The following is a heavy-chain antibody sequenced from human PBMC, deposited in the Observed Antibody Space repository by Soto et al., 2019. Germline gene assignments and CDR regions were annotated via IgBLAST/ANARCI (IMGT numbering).Heavy chain of an antibody. CDR3: AKDLMYSRSFYHFDD. J-gene: IGHJ4*02. D-gene: IGHD6-13*01. Sequence: GGSLRLSCAASGFTFSSYGMHWVRQAPGKGLEWVAIISYDGSNKYYADSVKGRFTISRDNSKNTMYLQMNSLRAEDTTMYYCAKDLMYSRSFYHFDDWGQGTLVTVSS. CDR2: ISYDGSNK. V-gene: IGHV3-30*18. CDR1: GFTFSSYG.